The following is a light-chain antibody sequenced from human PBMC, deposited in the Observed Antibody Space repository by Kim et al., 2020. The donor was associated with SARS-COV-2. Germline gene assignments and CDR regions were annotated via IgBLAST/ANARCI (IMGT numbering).Light chain of an antibody. J-gene: IGLJ3*02. V-gene: IGLV2-14*04. CDR1: SSDVGGYNY. Sequence: QSITISCTGTSSDVGGYNYVSWYQQHPGKAPKLMIYDVSKRPSGVSNRFSGSKSGNTASLTISGLQAEDEADYYCSSYTSSSTSRVFGGGTKLTVL. CDR2: DVS. CDR3: SSYTSSSTSRV.